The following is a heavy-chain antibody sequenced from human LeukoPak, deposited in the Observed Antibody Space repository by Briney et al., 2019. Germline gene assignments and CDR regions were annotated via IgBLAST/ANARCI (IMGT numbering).Heavy chain of an antibody. J-gene: IGHJ4*02. CDR2: IYNSGTT. V-gene: IGHV4-59*06. CDR3: ARTAGWSYGFDY. CDR1: GGSISNYY. Sequence: PSETLSLTCTVSGGSISNYYWSWIRQPAGKGLEWIGYIYNSGTTYYNPSLESRVTISGDTSKNQFSLKLSSVTAADTAVYYCARTAGWSYGFDYWGQGTLVTVSS. D-gene: IGHD3-16*01.